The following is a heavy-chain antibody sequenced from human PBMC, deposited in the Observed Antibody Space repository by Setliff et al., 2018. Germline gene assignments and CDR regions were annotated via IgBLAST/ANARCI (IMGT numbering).Heavy chain of an antibody. V-gene: IGHV4-34*10. CDR3: ARAPVGDRNGLFDS. J-gene: IGHJ4*02. Sequence: ASETLSLTCAVYGGSFSTYYWIWIRQPPGKGLEWIGEINHSGSTNYNPSLKSRVTMSVDTSKNHFSLELTSVTAADTAVYYCARAPVGDRNGLFDSWGQGTLVTVSS. CDR2: INHSGST. CDR1: GGSFSTYY. D-gene: IGHD6-19*01.